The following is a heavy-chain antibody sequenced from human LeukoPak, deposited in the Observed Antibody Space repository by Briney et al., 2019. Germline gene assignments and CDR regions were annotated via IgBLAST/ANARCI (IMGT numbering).Heavy chain of an antibody. CDR3: AKDPKEDFWSGYDSY. CDR2: IRYDGSNK. D-gene: IGHD3-3*01. Sequence: GGSLRLSCAASGFTFSSYGMHWVRQAPGKGLEWVAFIRYDGSNKYYADSVKGRFTISRDNSKNTLYLQMNSLRAEDTAVYYCAKDPKEDFWSGYDSYWGQGTLVTVSS. CDR1: GFTFSSYG. J-gene: IGHJ4*02. V-gene: IGHV3-30*02.